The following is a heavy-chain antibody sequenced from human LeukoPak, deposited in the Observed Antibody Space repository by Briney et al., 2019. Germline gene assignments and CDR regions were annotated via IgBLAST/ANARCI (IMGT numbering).Heavy chain of an antibody. Sequence: ASVKVSCKASGGTFSSYAISWVRQAPGQGLEWMGRINPNSGGTNYAQKFQGRVTMTRDTSISTAYMELSRLRSDDTAVYYCAVRFLEPGGYWGQGTLVTVSS. CDR1: GGTFSSYA. CDR3: AVRFLEPGGY. J-gene: IGHJ4*02. CDR2: INPNSGGT. V-gene: IGHV1-2*06. D-gene: IGHD3-3*01.